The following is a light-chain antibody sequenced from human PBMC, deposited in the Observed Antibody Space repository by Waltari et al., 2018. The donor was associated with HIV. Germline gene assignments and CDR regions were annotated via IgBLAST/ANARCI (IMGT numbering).Light chain of an antibody. CDR2: WAS. CDR3: QQYYTVPPT. J-gene: IGKJ4*01. CDR1: RTVLYSSDNQNY. Sequence: DIVMTQSPESLAVSLGERATINCTSSRTVLYSSDNQNYLAWYPQRPGQSPRVLLFWASTRAFGVPNRFSGSGSGTDFSLTLSSLQADDVGIYYCQQYYTVPPTFGGGTKVEI. V-gene: IGKV4-1*01.